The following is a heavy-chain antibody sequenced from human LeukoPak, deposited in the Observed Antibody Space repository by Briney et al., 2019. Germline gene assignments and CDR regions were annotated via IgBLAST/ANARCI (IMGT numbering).Heavy chain of an antibody. CDR1: GFTFSSYG. CDR3: ARARANIVLVPAAMIYYYGMDV. Sequence: PGGSLRLSCAASGFTFSSYGMHWVRQAPGKGLEWVAVIWYDGSNKYYADSVKGRFTISRDNSKNTLYLQMNSLRAEDTAVYYCARARANIVLVPAAMIYYYGMDVWGQGTTVTLSS. D-gene: IGHD2-2*01. CDR2: IWYDGSNK. J-gene: IGHJ6*02. V-gene: IGHV3-33*01.